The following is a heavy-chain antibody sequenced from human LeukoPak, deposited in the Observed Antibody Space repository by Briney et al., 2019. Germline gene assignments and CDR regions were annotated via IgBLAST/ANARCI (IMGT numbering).Heavy chain of an antibody. J-gene: IGHJ6*03. CDR2: IYTSGST. CDR1: GGSISSGTYY. CDR3: AREVGWLTTIWSYYMDV. Sequence: SQTLSLTCTVSGGSISSGTYYWSWIRQPAGKGLEWIGRIYTSGSTNYNPSLKSRVTISVDTSKNQFSLKLSSVTAADTAVYYCAREVGWLTTIWSYYMDVWGKGTTVTVSS. D-gene: IGHD4/OR15-4a*01. V-gene: IGHV4-61*02.